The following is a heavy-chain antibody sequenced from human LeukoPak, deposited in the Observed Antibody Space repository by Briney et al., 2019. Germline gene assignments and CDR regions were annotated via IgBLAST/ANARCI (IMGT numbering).Heavy chain of an antibody. CDR3: ARDSGFGELARF. J-gene: IGHJ4*02. V-gene: IGHV4-39*02. D-gene: IGHD3-10*01. Sequence: SETLSLTCTVSGGSISSSSYYWGWIRQPPGKGLEWIGSIYYSGSTYYNPSLKSRVTISVDTSRKYFSLKLSSVTAADTAVYYWARDSGFGELARFWGQGTLVTVSS. CDR1: GGSISSSSYY. CDR2: IYYSGST.